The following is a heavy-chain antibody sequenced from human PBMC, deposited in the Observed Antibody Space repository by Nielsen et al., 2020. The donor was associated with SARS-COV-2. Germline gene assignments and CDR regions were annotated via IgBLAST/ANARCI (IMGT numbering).Heavy chain of an antibody. V-gene: IGHV4-59*08. D-gene: IGHD6-6*01. CDR2: IYDSGST. CDR1: GGSSSRYY. Sequence: SETLSLTCTVSGGSSSRYYWSWIRQPPGKGLEFVGYIYDSGSTNYNPSLRSRVTISRDTSTNQCSLRLSSVTAADTAVYYCASLKRGRSSWFDVVLDHWGQGILVTVSS. CDR3: ASLKRGRSSWFDVVLDH. J-gene: IGHJ4*02.